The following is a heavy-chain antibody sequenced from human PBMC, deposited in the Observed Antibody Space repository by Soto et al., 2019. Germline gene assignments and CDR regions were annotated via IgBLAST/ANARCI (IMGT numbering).Heavy chain of an antibody. CDR1: GYSFTSYW. V-gene: IGHV5-51*01. D-gene: IGHD3-22*01. CDR3: ARGYYDSSGYPPKCFQH. CDR2: IYPGDSDT. Sequence: PGESLKISCKGSGYSFTSYWIGRVRQMPGKGLEWMGIIYPGDSDTRYSPSFQGQVTISADKSISTAYLQWSSLKASDTAMYYCARGYYDSSGYPPKCFQHWGQGTLVTAPQ. J-gene: IGHJ1*01.